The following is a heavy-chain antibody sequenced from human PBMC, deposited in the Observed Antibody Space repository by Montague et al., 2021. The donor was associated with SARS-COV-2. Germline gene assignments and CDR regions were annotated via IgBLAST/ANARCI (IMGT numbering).Heavy chain of an antibody. J-gene: IGHJ3*02. CDR2: IYYSGST. D-gene: IGHD5-12*01. Sequence: SETLSLTCTVSGGSISSYYWSWIRQPPGKGLEWIGYIYYSGSTYYNPSLKSRVTISVDTSKNHFSLKLNSVTAADTAVYYCARRGRKLLPVATTIGGFDIWGQGTMVTVSS. CDR1: GGSISSYY. V-gene: IGHV4-59*08. CDR3: ARRGRKLLPVATTIGGFDI.